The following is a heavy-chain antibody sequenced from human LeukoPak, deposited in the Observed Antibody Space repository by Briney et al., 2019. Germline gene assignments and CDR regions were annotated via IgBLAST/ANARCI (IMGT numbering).Heavy chain of an antibody. CDR3: ASPGIAAAGDYYYGMDV. CDR2: IYYSGST. V-gene: IGHV4-30-4*01. D-gene: IGHD6-13*01. CDR1: GGSISSGDYY. J-gene: IGHJ6*02. Sequence: PSETLSLTCTVSGGSISSGDYYWSWIRQPPGKGLEWIGYIYYSGSTYYNPSLKSRVTISVDTSKNQFSLKLSSVTAADTAVYYCASPGIAAAGDYYYGMDVWGQGTTVTVSS.